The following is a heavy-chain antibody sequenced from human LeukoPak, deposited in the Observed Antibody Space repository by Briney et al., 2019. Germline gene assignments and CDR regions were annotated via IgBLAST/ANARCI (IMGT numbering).Heavy chain of an antibody. CDR1: GGSISSGGYY. CDR2: IYYSGST. D-gene: IGHD3-10*01. CDR3: ARDRASSGSGSYAMDV. Sequence: SETLSLTCTVSGGSISSGGYYWSWIRQHPGKGLEWIGYIYYSGSTYYNPSLKSRVTISVDTSKNQFSLKLSSVTAADTAVYYCARDRASSGSGSYAMDVWGEGTTVTVSS. J-gene: IGHJ6*03. V-gene: IGHV4-31*03.